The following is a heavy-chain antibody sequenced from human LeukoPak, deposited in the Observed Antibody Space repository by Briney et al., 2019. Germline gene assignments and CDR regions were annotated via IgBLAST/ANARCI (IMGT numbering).Heavy chain of an antibody. V-gene: IGHV4-59*01. CDR3: AREHIAAAGAFDY. J-gene: IGHJ4*02. Sequence: SETLSLTCTVSGGSISSYYWSWIRQPPGKGLEWIGYIYYSGSTNYNPSLRSRVTISVDTSKNQFSLKLSSVTAADTAVYYCAREHIAAAGAFDYWGQGTLVTVSS. D-gene: IGHD6-13*01. CDR2: IYYSGST. CDR1: GGSISSYY.